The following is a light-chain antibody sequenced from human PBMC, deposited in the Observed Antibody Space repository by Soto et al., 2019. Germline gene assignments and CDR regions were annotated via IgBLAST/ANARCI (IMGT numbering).Light chain of an antibody. Sequence: DIQMTQSPSTLPASVGDRVTITSRASQSIYKWLAWYQQTPGKAPKILIYDASSLQSGVPSRFSGSGSGTDFTLPISRLQPEDFETYYCQQANSFPITFGQGTRLEIK. CDR2: DAS. J-gene: IGKJ5*01. V-gene: IGKV1-5*01. CDR3: QQANSFPIT. CDR1: QSIYKW.